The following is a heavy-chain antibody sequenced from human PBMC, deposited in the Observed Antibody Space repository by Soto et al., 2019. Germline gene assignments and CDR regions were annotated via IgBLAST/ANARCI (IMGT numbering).Heavy chain of an antibody. Sequence: QVQLVQSGAEVKKPGSSVKVSCKASGGTFSSYTISWVRQAPGQGLEWMGRIIPILGIANYAQKFQGRVTITADKSTSTAYMELSSLRSEDMAVYYCARGTGYGGYDGDYWGQGTLVTVSS. J-gene: IGHJ4*02. D-gene: IGHD5-12*01. CDR3: ARGTGYGGYDGDY. V-gene: IGHV1-69*02. CDR1: GGTFSSYT. CDR2: IIPILGIA.